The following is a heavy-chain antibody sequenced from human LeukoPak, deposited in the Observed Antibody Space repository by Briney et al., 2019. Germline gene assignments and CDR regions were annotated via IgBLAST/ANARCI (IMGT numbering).Heavy chain of an antibody. V-gene: IGHV3-7*01. CDR1: GFTFSSYW. D-gene: IGHD6-13*01. CDR3: ARVKQLLYYYYGMDV. J-gene: IGHJ6*02. Sequence: PGGSLRLSCAASGFTFSSYWMSWVRQAPGKGLEWVANIKQDGSEKYYVDSVKGRFTISRDNAKNSLYLQMNRLRAEDTAVYYCARVKQLLYYYYGMDVWGQGTTVTVSS. CDR2: IKQDGSEK.